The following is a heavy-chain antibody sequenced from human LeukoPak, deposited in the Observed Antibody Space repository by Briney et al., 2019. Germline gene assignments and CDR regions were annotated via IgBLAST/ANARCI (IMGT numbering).Heavy chain of an antibody. CDR1: GFTFSSYA. CDR2: ISYDGSNK. CDR3: AMPHDTEYYFDY. Sequence: GGSLRLSCAASGFTFSSYAMHWVRQAPGKGLEWVAVISYDGSNKYYADPVKGRFTISRDNSKNTLYLQTNSLRAEDTAVYYCAMPHDTEYYFDYWGQGTLVTVSS. J-gene: IGHJ4*02. V-gene: IGHV3-30*04.